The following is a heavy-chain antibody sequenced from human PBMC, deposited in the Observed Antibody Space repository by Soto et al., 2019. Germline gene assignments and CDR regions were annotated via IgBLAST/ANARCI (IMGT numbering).Heavy chain of an antibody. Sequence: QEQLVESGGGVVQPGTSLRLSCAVPGGIFHGYGMHWVRQAPGKGLEWVAIIRFDGSNEEYADSVKGRFTISRDNSKNTLYLQVNTLGAEDTAVYYGARDGIGGTVFRGYLDYWGRGTVVTVSS. CDR2: IRFDGSNE. CDR3: ARDGIGGTVFRGYLDY. J-gene: IGHJ4*02. V-gene: IGHV3-33*01. D-gene: IGHD1-7*01. CDR1: GGIFHGYG.